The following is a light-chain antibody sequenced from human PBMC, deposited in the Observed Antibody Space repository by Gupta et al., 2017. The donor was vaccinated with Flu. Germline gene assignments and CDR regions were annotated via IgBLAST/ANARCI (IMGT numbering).Light chain of an antibody. V-gene: IGKV3-20*01. CDR1: HSLPSTY. CDR2: GAS. J-gene: IGKJ1*01. CDR3: QQYALSPKT. Sequence: EKVTLSCRADHSLPSTYVAWYQQKPGQSPKLLIFGASSRATGTPDRFSGGGSGTDFTLTISRLEPEDFAVYYCQQYALSPKTFGQGTKVEV.